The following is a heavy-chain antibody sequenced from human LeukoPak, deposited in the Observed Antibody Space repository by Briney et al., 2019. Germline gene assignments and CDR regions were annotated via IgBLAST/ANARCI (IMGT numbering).Heavy chain of an antibody. CDR1: GGSFSGYY. D-gene: IGHD5-18*01. CDR3: ARGRDNTWIQLWSHFDY. V-gene: IGHV4-34*01. Sequence: SETLPLTCAVYGGSFSGYYWSWIRQPPGKGLEWIGEINHSGSTNYNPSLKSRVTISVDTSKNQFSPKLSSVTAADTAVYYCARGRDNTWIQLWSHFDYWGQGTLVTVSS. J-gene: IGHJ4*02. CDR2: INHSGST.